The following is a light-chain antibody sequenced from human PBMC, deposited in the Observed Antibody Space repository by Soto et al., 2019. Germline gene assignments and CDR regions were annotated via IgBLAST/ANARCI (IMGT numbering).Light chain of an antibody. V-gene: IGLV2-23*01. CDR3: CSFKRSITLV. CDR2: EGS. Sequence: QSALTQPASVSGSPGQSITISCTGSSSDVGSYNLVSWYQQLPGEAPKLMIYEGSKRPSGVSNRFSGSKSGNTASLTISGLQAEDEADYYCCSFKRSITLVFGGGTQLTVL. J-gene: IGLJ7*01. CDR1: SSDVGSYNL.